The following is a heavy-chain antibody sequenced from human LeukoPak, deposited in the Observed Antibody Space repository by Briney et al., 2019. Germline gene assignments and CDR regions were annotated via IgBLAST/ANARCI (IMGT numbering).Heavy chain of an antibody. CDR2: TGQNLDDT. CDR1: GFTFSDYA. J-gene: IGHJ4*02. V-gene: IGHV3-23*01. CDR3: ARYRHLGY. D-gene: IGHD2-2*02. Sequence: GGSLRLSCAASGFTFSDYAMNWVRQAPGKGLEWVSGTGQNLDDTYYADSVKGRFSISRDNSKNMLHLQMDSLRAEDAAVYYCARYRHLGYWGQGTLVTVSS.